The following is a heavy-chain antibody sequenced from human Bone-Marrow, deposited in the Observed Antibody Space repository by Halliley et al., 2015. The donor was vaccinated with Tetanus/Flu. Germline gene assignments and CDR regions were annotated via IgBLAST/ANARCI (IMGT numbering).Heavy chain of an antibody. CDR2: ISTYNHRT. J-gene: IGHJ5*02. V-gene: IGHV1-18*04. CDR1: GYRFSDYD. Sequence: QMQLVQSGAEVKKPGASVKVSCRASGYRFSDYDITWARQAPGQGLEWVAWISTYNHRTKSSQNVQDRDSLTTDPSSSTAYLELRSLKSDDTAVYYCARELMAASGKGGYSLDTWGQGTLVTVSS. CDR3: ARELMAASGKGGYSLDT. D-gene: IGHD6-13*01.